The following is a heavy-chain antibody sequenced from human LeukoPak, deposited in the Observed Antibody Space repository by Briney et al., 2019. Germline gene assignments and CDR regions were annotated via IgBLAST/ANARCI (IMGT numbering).Heavy chain of an antibody. CDR3: ARWRGSQSEFEY. J-gene: IGHJ4*02. CDR2: IKADGSRI. V-gene: IGHV3-7*01. D-gene: IGHD3-3*01. CDR1: GFTFSNYW. Sequence: GGSLRLSCTASGFTFSNYWMSWVRQPPGKGLEFVANIKADGSRIEYVDSVKGRFTTSRDNAKYSLYLHMISLRAEDTAVYYCARWRGSQSEFEYGGQGTLVTVAS.